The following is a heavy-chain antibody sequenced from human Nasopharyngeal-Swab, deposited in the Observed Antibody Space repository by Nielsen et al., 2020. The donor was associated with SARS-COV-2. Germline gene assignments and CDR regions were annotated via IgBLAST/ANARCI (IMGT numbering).Heavy chain of an antibody. V-gene: IGHV1-2*06. CDR2: INPNSGGT. J-gene: IGHJ4*02. CDR3: ARDLGYIRYCSGGSCYQDY. Sequence: ASVKVSCKASGYTFTSYYMHWVRQAPGQGLEWMGRINPNSGGTNYAQKFQGRVTMTRDTSINTAYMELSRLRSDDTAVYYCARDLGYIRYCSGGSCYQDYWGQGTLVTVSS. CDR1: GYTFTSYY. D-gene: IGHD2-15*01.